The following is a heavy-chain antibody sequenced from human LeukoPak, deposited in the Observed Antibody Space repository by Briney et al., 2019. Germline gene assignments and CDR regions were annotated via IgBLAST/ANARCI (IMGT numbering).Heavy chain of an antibody. D-gene: IGHD2-8*01. CDR3: AKDRLSRTYYYYYMDV. Sequence: PGGSLRLSCAASGFTFSSYAMSWVRQAPGKGLEWVSAISGSGGSTYYADSVKGRFTISRDNSKNTLYLQMNSLRAEDTAVYYCAKDRLSRTYYYYYMDVWGKGTTVTVSS. CDR2: ISGSGGST. CDR1: GFTFSSYA. J-gene: IGHJ6*03. V-gene: IGHV3-23*01.